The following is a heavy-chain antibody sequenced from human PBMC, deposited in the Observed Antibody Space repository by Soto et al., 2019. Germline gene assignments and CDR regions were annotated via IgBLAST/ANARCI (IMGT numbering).Heavy chain of an antibody. CDR2: INAAKGDT. J-gene: IGHJ4*02. V-gene: IGHV1-3*01. D-gene: IGHD3-10*01. Sequence: ASVKVSCKASGYIFTNFPIHWVRQAPGQRLEWMGWINAAKGDTGYSQKFQGRVTFTRDTSASIVYMEMSSLISEDTAVYYCARKDYYGSGCYYFDYWGQGTLVTVSS. CDR3: ARKDYYGSGCYYFDY. CDR1: GYIFTNFP.